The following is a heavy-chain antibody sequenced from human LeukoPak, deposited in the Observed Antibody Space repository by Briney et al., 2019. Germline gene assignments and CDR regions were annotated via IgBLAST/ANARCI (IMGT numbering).Heavy chain of an antibody. J-gene: IGHJ4*02. CDR2: ISGSGDST. D-gene: IGHD2-2*01. CDR3: AKSFRSTSLDY. CDR1: GFTFSSYA. Sequence: PGGSLRLSCAAPGFTFSSYAMSWVRQAPGKGLEWVSAISGSGDSTYYADSVKGRFTISRDNSRNTLYLQMNSLRAGDTAVYYCAKSFRSTSLDYWGQGTLVTVSS. V-gene: IGHV3-23*01.